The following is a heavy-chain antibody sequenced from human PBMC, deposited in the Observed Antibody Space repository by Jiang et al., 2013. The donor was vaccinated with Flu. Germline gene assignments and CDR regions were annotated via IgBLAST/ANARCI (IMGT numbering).Heavy chain of an antibody. CDR1: SISSYY. J-gene: IGHJ4*02. D-gene: IGHD3-22*01. Sequence: SISSYYWSWIRQPPRKGLEWIGYIYYSGSTNYNPSLKSRVTISVDTSKNQFSLKLSSVTAADTAVYYCARLPYYYDSSGYYYVYWGQGTLVTVSS. CDR2: IYYSGST. CDR3: ARLPYYYDSSGYYYVY. V-gene: IGHV4-59*08.